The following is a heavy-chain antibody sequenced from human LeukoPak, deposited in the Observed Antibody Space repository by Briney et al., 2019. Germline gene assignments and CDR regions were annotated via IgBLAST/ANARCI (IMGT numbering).Heavy chain of an antibody. CDR3: ARGTTTYYYYMDV. D-gene: IGHD4-11*01. Sequence: PGGSLRLSCAASGFTFSSYAMSWVRQAPGKGLEWVSAISGSGGSTYYADSVKGRFTISRDNAKNSLYPQMNSLRAEDTAVYYCARGTTTYYYYMDVWGKGTTVTVSS. CDR1: GFTFSSYA. J-gene: IGHJ6*03. V-gene: IGHV3-23*01. CDR2: ISGSGGST.